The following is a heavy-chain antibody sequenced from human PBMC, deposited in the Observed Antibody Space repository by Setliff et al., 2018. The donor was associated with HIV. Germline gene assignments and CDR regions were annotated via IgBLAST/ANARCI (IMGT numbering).Heavy chain of an antibody. V-gene: IGHV4-59*11. CDR3: ARDKRASFDGLDV. CDR2: IYYSGST. J-gene: IGHJ6*02. Sequence: ETLSLTCTVSGGSMSSHYWSWIRQSPGKGLEWIGSIYYSGSTNYNPSVKSRVTISIDTSKKQFALRLGSVTAADTAVYYCARDKRASFDGLDVWGQGTTVTVSS. CDR1: GGSMSSHY.